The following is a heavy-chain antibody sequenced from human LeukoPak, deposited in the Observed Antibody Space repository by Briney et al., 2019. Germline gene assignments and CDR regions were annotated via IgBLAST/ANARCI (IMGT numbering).Heavy chain of an antibody. CDR3: RDQYGSGDGYYMDV. D-gene: IGHD3-10*01. CDR1: GFTFSSYA. V-gene: IGHV3-23*01. CDR2: ISGSGGST. J-gene: IGHJ6*03. Sequence: GGSLRLSCAASGFTFSSYAMSWVRQAPGKGLEWVSAISGSGGSTYYADSVKGRFTISRDNAKNSLYLQMNSLRAEDTAVYYARDQYGSGDGYYMDVWGKGTTVTISS.